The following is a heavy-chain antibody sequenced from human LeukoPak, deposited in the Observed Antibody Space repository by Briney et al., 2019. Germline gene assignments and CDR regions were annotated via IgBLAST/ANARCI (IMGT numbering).Heavy chain of an antibody. V-gene: IGHV4-31*03. J-gene: IGHJ4*02. D-gene: IGHD4/OR15-4a*01. CDR2: IYYSGST. CDR1: GGSISSGGYY. Sequence: PSQTLSLTCTVSGGSISSGGYYWSWIRQHPGKGLEWIGYIYYSGSTYYNPSLKSRVTISVDTSKNQFSLKLSSVTAADTAVYYCARVSVSPTMVVLHYFDYWGQGTLVTVSS. CDR3: ARVSVSPTMVVLHYFDY.